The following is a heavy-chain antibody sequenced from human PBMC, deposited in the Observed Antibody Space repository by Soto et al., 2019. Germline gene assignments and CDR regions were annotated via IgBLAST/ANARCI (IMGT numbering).Heavy chain of an antibody. CDR1: GGSISSYY. J-gene: IGHJ4*02. CDR3: ARVGRGGYSYGWVYFDY. Sequence: SETLSLTCTVSGGSISSYYWSWIRQPPGKGLEWIGYIYYSGSTNYNPSLKSRVTISVDTSKNQFSLKLSSVTAADTAVYYCARVGRGGYSYGWVYFDYWGQGTLVTVSS. V-gene: IGHV4-59*01. CDR2: IYYSGST. D-gene: IGHD5-18*01.